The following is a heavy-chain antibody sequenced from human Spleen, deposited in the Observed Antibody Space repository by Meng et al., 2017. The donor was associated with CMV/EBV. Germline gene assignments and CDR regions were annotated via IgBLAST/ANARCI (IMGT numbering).Heavy chain of an antibody. V-gene: IGHV1-2*02. J-gene: IGHJ4*02. D-gene: IGHD2-2*01. CDR1: GYTFTGYY. CDR3: ARGLAGLVVPHDELDY. CDR2: INPNSGGT. Sequence: ASVKVSCKASGYTFTGYYMHWVRQAPGQGLEWMGWINPNSGGTNYAQKFQGRVTMTRDTSISTAYMELSRLRSEDTAVYYCARGLAGLVVPHDELDYWGQGTLVTVSS.